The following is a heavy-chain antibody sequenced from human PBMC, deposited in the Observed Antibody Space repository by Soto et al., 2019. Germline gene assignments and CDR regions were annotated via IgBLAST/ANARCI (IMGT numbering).Heavy chain of an antibody. CDR3: ARHTEDTAMVKRVDYYYYGMDV. CDR2: IYYSGST. J-gene: IGHJ6*02. CDR1: GGSISSSSYY. Sequence: LSLTCTVSGGSISSSSYYWGWIRQPPGKGLEWIGSIYYSGSTYYNPSLKSRVTISVDTSKNQFSLKLSSVTAADTAVYYCARHTEDTAMVKRVDYYYYGMDVWGQGTTVTVSS. V-gene: IGHV4-39*01. D-gene: IGHD5-18*01.